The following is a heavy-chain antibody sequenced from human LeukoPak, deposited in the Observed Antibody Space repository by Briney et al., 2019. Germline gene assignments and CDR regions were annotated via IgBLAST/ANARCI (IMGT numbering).Heavy chain of an antibody. Sequence: ASVNVSCKASGGTFSSYAISWVRQAPGQGLEWMGRIIPILGIANYAQKFQGRVTITADKSTSTAYMELSSLRSEDTAVYYCARADYDILTGYYHPIYFDYWGQGTLVTVSS. CDR2: IIPILGIA. D-gene: IGHD3-9*01. J-gene: IGHJ4*02. CDR1: GGTFSSYA. CDR3: ARADYDILTGYYHPIYFDY. V-gene: IGHV1-69*04.